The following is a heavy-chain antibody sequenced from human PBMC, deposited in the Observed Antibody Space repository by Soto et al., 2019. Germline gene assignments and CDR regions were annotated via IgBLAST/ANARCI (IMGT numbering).Heavy chain of an antibody. Sequence: QITLKESGPTLVKPTQTLTLTCTFSGFSLSTSGVGVGWIRQPPGKALEWLALTYWDDDKRYSPSLKSRLTITKDTSKNQVILTMTNMDPVDTATYYCAHRQRTVYFDYWGQGTLVTVSS. CDR1: GFSLSTSGVG. CDR3: AHRQRTVYFDY. CDR2: TYWDDDK. J-gene: IGHJ4*02. V-gene: IGHV2-5*02. D-gene: IGHD4-17*01.